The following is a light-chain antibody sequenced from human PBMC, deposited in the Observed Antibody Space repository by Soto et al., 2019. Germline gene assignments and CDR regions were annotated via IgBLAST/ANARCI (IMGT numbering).Light chain of an antibody. Sequence: DIVMTQSPDSLAVSLGERATINCKSSQSVLYSSDNKYFLAWYQQKPGQPPKLLIYWSSTRASGVPDRFTGSGSGTDFTLTMSSLQAEDVEVYYCQQYYTTPLALGGGTKVDIK. V-gene: IGKV4-1*01. CDR1: QSVLYSSDNKYF. CDR3: QQYYTTPLA. J-gene: IGKJ4*01. CDR2: WSS.